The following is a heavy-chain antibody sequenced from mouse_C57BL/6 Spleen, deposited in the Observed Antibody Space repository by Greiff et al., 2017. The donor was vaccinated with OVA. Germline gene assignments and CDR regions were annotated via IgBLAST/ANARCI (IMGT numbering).Heavy chain of an antibody. CDR2: INYDGSST. J-gene: IGHJ1*03. D-gene: IGHD4-1*01. V-gene: IGHV5-16*01. Sequence: DVMLVESEGGLVQPGSSMKLSCTASGFTFSDYYMAWVRQVPEKGLEWVANINYDGSSTYYLDSLKSRFIISRDNAKNILYLQMSSLKSEDTATYYCARAELGPYWYFDVWGTGTTVTVSS. CDR1: GFTFSDYY. CDR3: ARAELGPYWYFDV.